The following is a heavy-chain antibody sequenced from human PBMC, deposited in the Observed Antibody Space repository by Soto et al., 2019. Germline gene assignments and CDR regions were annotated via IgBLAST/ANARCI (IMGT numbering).Heavy chain of an antibody. CDR1: GYTFSNYW. CDR2: IDPSDSYT. J-gene: IGHJ4*02. Sequence: GESLKISCRGSGYTFSNYWITWVRQMPGKGLEWMGRIDPSDSYTTYSPSFHGHVTFSVDKSISTAYLQWSSLEASDTAIYYCAGRGSGYCSGGTCSVLAYWGQGTQVTVSS. V-gene: IGHV5-10-1*01. CDR3: AGRGSGYCSGGTCSVLAY. D-gene: IGHD2-15*01.